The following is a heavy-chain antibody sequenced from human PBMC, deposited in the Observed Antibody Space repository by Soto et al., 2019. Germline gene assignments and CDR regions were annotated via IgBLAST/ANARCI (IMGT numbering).Heavy chain of an antibody. J-gene: IGHJ4*02. CDR2: IYYRGNT. D-gene: IGHD3-9*01. V-gene: IGHV4-39*01. CDR3: ARLEGLATISYYFDF. Sequence: PSETLGLTYSVSGDSIERDKYYWGWIRQPPGKGLEWIGSIYYRGNTYYNPSLQTRVTISLDKSKSQFSLKLNSVTAADSAVYFCARLEGLATISYYFDFWGQGALVTVSS. CDR1: GDSIERDKYY.